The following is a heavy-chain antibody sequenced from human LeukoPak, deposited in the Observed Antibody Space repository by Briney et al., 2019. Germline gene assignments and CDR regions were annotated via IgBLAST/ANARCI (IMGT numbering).Heavy chain of an antibody. CDR1: GFTFSSYA. Sequence: GGSLRLSCVASGFTFSSYAMHWVRQAPGKGLEWVTVISYDGINKYYADLVKGRFTISRDNSKNTLYLQMNSLRAEDTAVYYCARPQLMVARDYFDYWGQGTLVTVSS. J-gene: IGHJ4*02. CDR3: ARPQLMVARDYFDY. D-gene: IGHD2-8*01. CDR2: ISYDGINK. V-gene: IGHV3-30-3*01.